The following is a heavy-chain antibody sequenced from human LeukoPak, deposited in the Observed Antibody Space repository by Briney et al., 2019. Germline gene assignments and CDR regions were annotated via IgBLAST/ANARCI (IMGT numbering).Heavy chain of an antibody. CDR3: ARKGGITYYFDY. D-gene: IGHD3-16*01. V-gene: IGHV3-23*01. J-gene: IGHJ4*02. Sequence: GGSLRLSCAASGFTFSSYGMSWVRQAPGKGLEWVSAISGSGGSTYYADSVKGRFTFSRDNSKNTLYLQMNSLRAEDTAVYYCARKGGITYYFDYWGQGTLVIVSS. CDR1: GFTFSSYG. CDR2: ISGSGGST.